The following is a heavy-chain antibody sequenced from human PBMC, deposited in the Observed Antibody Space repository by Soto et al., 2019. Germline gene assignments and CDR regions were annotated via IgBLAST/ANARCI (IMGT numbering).Heavy chain of an antibody. D-gene: IGHD6-19*01. Sequence: QVQLVESGGGVVQPGRSLRLSCAASGFTFSSYGMHWVRQAPGKGLEWVAVISYDGSNKYYADSVKGRFTISRDNSKNTLYLQVNSLRAEDTAVYYCAKDQQWLVEYYFDYWGQGTLVTVSS. V-gene: IGHV3-30*18. CDR3: AKDQQWLVEYYFDY. J-gene: IGHJ4*02. CDR2: ISYDGSNK. CDR1: GFTFSSYG.